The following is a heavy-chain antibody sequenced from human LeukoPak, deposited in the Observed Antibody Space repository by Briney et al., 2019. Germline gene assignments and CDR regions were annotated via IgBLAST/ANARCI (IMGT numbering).Heavy chain of an antibody. CDR2: INPNSGGT. CDR1: GYTFTGYY. J-gene: IGHJ3*02. V-gene: IGHV1-2*02. CDR3: ASPRGFGPMNAAFDI. Sequence: GASVKVSCKASGYTFTGYYMHWVRQAPGQGLEWMGWINPNSGGTNYAQKFQGRVTMTRDTSISTAYMELSSLRSEDTAVYYCASPRGFGPMNAAFDIWGQGTMVTVSS. D-gene: IGHD3-10*01.